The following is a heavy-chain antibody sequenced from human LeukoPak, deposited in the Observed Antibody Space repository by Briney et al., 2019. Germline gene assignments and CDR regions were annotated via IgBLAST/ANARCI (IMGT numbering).Heavy chain of an antibody. Sequence: SETLSLTCAVYGGSFRGYYWSWIRQPPGKGLEWMGEINHSGSTNYNPSLKSRVTISVDTSKNQFSLKLSSVTAADTAVYYCAREKQWLVYYYYYYMDVWGKGTTVTVSS. D-gene: IGHD6-19*01. V-gene: IGHV4-34*01. CDR3: AREKQWLVYYYYYYMDV. CDR1: GGSFRGYY. CDR2: INHSGST. J-gene: IGHJ6*03.